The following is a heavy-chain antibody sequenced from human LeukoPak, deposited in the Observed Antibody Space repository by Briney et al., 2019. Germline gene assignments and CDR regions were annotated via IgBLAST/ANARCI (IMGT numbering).Heavy chain of an antibody. J-gene: IGHJ3*02. Sequence: SETLSLTCTVSGGSVSSGSYYWSWIRQPPGKGLEWIGYIYYSGSTNYNPSLKSRVTISVDTSKNQFSLKLSSVTAADTAVYYCARAVADYDAFDIWAKGQWSPSLQ. CDR2: IYYSGST. V-gene: IGHV4-61*01. CDR1: GGSVSSGSYY. D-gene: IGHD6-19*01. CDR3: ARAVADYDAFDI.